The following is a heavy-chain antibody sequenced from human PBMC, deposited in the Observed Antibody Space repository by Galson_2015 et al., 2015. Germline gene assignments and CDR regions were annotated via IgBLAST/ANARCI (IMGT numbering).Heavy chain of an antibody. CDR2: IGDSGAHT. J-gene: IGHJ4*02. CDR1: GLTLRRYA. D-gene: IGHD2-15*01. V-gene: IGHV3-23*01. Sequence: PLRLSCAAPGLTLRRYAMGRVRQAPGTGPEGLSSIGDSGAHTKYADSVKGRFTISRDNSKNTLYLQMNSLRGDDTAVYYCAKGGPYCSGGNCHGVFDSWGQGTLVTVSS. CDR3: AKGGPYCSGGNCHGVFDS.